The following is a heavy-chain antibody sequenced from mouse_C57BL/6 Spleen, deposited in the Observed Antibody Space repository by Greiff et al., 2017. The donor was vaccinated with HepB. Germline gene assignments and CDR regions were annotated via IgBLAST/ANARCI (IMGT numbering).Heavy chain of an antibody. V-gene: IGHV3-1*01. Sequence: EVKLQESGPGMVKPSQSLSLTCTVTGYSITSGYDWHWIRHFPGNKLEWMGYISYSGSTNYNPSLKSRISITHDTSKNHFFLKLNSVTTEDTATYYCARGGDYDGFDYWGQGTTLTVSS. CDR3: ARGGDYDGFDY. CDR1: GYSITSGYD. CDR2: ISYSGST. D-gene: IGHD2-4*01. J-gene: IGHJ2*01.